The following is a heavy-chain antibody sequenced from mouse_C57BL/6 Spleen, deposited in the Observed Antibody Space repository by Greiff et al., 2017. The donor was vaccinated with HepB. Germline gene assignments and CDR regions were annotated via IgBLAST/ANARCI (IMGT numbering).Heavy chain of an antibody. V-gene: IGHV1-15*01. CDR3: CGDGCSGETWFAY. CDR2: IDPETGGT. D-gene: IGHD2-3*01. J-gene: IGHJ3*01. Sequence: QVQLKQSGAELVRPGASVTLSCKASGYTFTDYEMHWVKQTPVHGLEWIGAIDPETGGTAYNQKFKGKAILTADKSSSTAYMELRSLTSEDSAVYYCCGDGCSGETWFAYWGQGTLVTVSA. CDR1: GYTFTDYE.